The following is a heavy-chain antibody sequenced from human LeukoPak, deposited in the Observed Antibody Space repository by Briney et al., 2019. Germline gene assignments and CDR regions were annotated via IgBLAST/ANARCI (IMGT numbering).Heavy chain of an antibody. CDR1: GGTFSSYD. CDR3: ARGIHSSSPRGYYYYYMDV. V-gene: IGHV1-8*03. J-gene: IGHJ6*03. D-gene: IGHD6-6*01. CDR2: MNPNSGNT. Sequence: ASVKVSCKASGGTFSSYDINWVRQATGQGLEWMGWMNPNSGNTGYAQKFQGRVTITRNTSISTAYMELSSLRSEDTAVYYCARGIHSSSPRGYYYYYMDVWGKGTTVTVSS.